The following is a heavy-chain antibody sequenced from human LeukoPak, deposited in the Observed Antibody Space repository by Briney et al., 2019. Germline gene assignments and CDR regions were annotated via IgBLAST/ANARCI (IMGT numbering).Heavy chain of an antibody. D-gene: IGHD6-13*01. J-gene: IGHJ6*02. CDR1: GYTFTDYY. V-gene: IGHV1-2*02. Sequence: GASVKVSCKASGYTFTDYYMHRVRQAPGQGLEWMGWINPNSGGTNYAQKFQGRVTMTTDTSISTAYMEVSRLRSDDTAVYYCARVRIGQQLDKYYYYAMDVWGQGTTVTVSS. CDR3: ARVRIGQQLDKYYYYAMDV. CDR2: INPNSGGT.